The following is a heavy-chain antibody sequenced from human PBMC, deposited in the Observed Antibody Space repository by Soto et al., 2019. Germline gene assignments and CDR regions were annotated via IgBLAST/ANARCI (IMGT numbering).Heavy chain of an antibody. J-gene: IGHJ6*02. CDR3: AREGPPYYYDSSGYYDGYYYGMDV. Sequence: ASVKVSCKASGYTFTGYYMHWVRQAPGQGLEWMGWINPNSGGTNYAQKFQGWVTMTRDTSISTAYMELSRLRSDDTAVYYCAREGPPYYYDSSGYYDGYYYGMDVWGQGTTVTVSS. CDR2: INPNSGGT. V-gene: IGHV1-2*04. D-gene: IGHD3-22*01. CDR1: GYTFTGYY.